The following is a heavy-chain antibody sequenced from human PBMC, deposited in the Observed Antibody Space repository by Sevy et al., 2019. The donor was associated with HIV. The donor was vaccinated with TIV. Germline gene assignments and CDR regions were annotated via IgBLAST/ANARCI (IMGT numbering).Heavy chain of an antibody. V-gene: IGHV3-30*02. J-gene: IGHJ3*02. CDR2: IRYDGSTK. D-gene: IGHD3-10*01. CDR1: GFTFGSYG. CDR3: AKGLGMVQGALLSDDI. Sequence: GGSLRLSCAASGFTFGSYGMHWVRQAPGKGLEWVAFIRYDGSTKYYADSVKGRFTISRDNSKNTLYLQMNSLRGDDTSLYYCAKGLGMVQGALLSDDIWGQGTMVTVSS.